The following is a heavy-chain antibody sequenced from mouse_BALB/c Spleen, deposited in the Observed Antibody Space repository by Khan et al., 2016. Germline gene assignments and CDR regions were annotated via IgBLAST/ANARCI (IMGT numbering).Heavy chain of an antibody. CDR2: INPDSSTI. J-gene: IGHJ3*01. V-gene: IGHV4-1*02. CDR1: GFDFSRYW. CDR3: ARRAFGNYGAWFVY. D-gene: IGHD1-2*01. Sequence: EVELVESGGGLVQPGGSLKLSCAASGFDFSRYWMSWVRQAPGKGLEWIGEINPDSSTINYMPSLKDKFIISRDNAKNTLYLQMSRVRSEDTALYYCARRAFGNYGAWFVYWGQGTLVTVSA.